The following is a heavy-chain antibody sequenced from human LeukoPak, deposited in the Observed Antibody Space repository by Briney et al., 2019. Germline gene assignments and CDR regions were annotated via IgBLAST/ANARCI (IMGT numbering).Heavy chain of an antibody. CDR3: ARGQGYCSSSQCSPGYYMDV. J-gene: IGHJ6*03. Sequence: SVKVSCKASGGTFSSYAISWVRQAPGQGLEWMGRIIPIFGTANYAQKFQGRVTITADESTSTAYMELSSLRSEDTALYFCARGQGYCSSSQCSPGYYMDVWGKGTTVTVFS. D-gene: IGHD2-2*01. CDR2: IIPIFGTA. CDR1: GGTFSSYA. V-gene: IGHV1-69*13.